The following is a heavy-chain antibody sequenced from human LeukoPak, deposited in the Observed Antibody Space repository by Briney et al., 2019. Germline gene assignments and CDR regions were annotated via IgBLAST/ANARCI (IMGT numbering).Heavy chain of an antibody. CDR2: ISYDGSNK. J-gene: IGHJ4*02. CDR3: HIAAAGSFDY. Sequence: GRSLRLSCAASGFTFSSYGMHWVRQAPGKGLEWVAVISYDGSNKYYADSVKGRFTISRDNSKNTLYLQMGSLRAEDMAVYYCHIAAAGSFDYWGQGTLVTVSS. D-gene: IGHD6-13*01. V-gene: IGHV3-30*03. CDR1: GFTFSSYG.